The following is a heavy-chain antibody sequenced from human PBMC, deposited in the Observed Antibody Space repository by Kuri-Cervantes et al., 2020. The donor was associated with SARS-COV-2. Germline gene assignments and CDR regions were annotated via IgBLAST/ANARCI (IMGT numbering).Heavy chain of an antibody. D-gene: IGHD2-15*01. J-gene: IGHJ4*02. V-gene: IGHV3-15*01. CDR2: IKSKTDGGTT. CDR3: TTAGLVGNMYYFDY. CDR1: GFTFSSYS. Sequence: GGSLRLSCAASGFTFSSYSMNWVRQAPGKGLEWVGRIKSKTDGGTTDYAAPVKGRFTISRDDSKNTLYLQMNSLKTEDTAVYYCTTAGLVGNMYYFDYWGQGTLVTRLL.